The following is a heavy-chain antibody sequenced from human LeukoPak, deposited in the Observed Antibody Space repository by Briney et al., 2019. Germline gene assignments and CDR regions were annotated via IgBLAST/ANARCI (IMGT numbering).Heavy chain of an antibody. CDR2: IIPIFGTA. V-gene: IGHV1-69*13. CDR1: GYTFTGYY. Sequence: GASVKVSCKASGYTFTGYYMHWVRQAPGQGLEWMGGIIPIFGTANYAQKFQGRVTITADESTSTAYMELSSLRSEDTAVYYCARDVRGGLQSSFDYWGQGTLVTVSS. J-gene: IGHJ4*02. D-gene: IGHD3-10*02. CDR3: ARDVRGGLQSSFDY.